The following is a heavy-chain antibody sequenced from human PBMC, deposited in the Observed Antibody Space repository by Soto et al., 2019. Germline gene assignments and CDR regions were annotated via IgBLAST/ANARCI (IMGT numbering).Heavy chain of an antibody. CDR1: GGTFSSYA. J-gene: IGHJ6*02. Sequence: QVQLVQSGAEVKKPGSSVKVSCKASGGTFSSYAISWVRQAPGQGLEWMGGIIPIFGTANYAQKFQGRVTITAAKSTSTDYMELSSLRSEDTDVYYCARPYSSSWGQQYGMDVWGQGTTVTVSS. CDR2: IIPIFGTA. V-gene: IGHV1-69*06. D-gene: IGHD6-13*01. CDR3: ARPYSSSWGQQYGMDV.